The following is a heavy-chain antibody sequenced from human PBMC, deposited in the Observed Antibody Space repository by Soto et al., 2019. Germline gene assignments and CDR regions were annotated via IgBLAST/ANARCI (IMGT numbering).Heavy chain of an antibody. CDR1: VGSISRGDYS. V-gene: IGHV4-30-4*01. CDR2: IYYSGST. Sequence: PSETLSPPCTVPVGSISRGDYSWSWIRQPPGRGLGGIGYIYYSGSTYYNPSLKSRVTIQVATPKTQFSRKLSSVTAAETAVYYCDRDQVGATYYYGMDVWGKGTTVTVSS. D-gene: IGHD1-26*01. J-gene: IGHJ6*04. CDR3: DRDQVGATYYYGMDV.